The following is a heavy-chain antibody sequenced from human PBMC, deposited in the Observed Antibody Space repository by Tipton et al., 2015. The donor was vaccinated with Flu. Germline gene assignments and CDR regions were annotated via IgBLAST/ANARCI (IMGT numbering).Heavy chain of an antibody. CDR1: GGSISSGGYY. D-gene: IGHD6-19*01. J-gene: IGHJ4*02. CDR3: ARRIAVAGIFDF. V-gene: IGHV4-31*03. CDR2: IYYSGST. Sequence: TLSLTCTVSGGSISSGGYYWSWIRQHPGKGLELIGYIYYSGSTYYNPSLQSRITISLDTSKNQFSLKLSSVTAADTAVYFCARRIAVAGIFDFWGQGTLVTVSS.